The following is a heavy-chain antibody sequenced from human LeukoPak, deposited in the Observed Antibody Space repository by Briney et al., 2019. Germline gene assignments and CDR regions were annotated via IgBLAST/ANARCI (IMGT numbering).Heavy chain of an antibody. CDR2: INHSGST. J-gene: IGHJ4*02. Sequence: PSETLSLTCAVYGGSFSGYYWSWIRQPPGKGLEWIGEINHSGSTNYNPPLKSRVTISVDTSKNQFSLKLSSMTAADTAVYYCARGMLMITFGGVIGYFDYWGQGTLVTVSS. V-gene: IGHV4-34*01. CDR3: ARGMLMITFGGVIGYFDY. CDR1: GGSFSGYY. D-gene: IGHD3-16*02.